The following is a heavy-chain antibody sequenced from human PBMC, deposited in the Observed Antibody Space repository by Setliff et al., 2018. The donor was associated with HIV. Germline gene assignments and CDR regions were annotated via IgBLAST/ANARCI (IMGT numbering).Heavy chain of an antibody. J-gene: IGHJ4*02. Sequence: AGGSLRLSCAASGFIFGNYAMSWVRQAPGKGLEWVSVLSGSGGSTYYADSVKGRFTISRDNSKNTLYLQMNSLRAEDTAIYYCAKTANLIVLMVYALSWGQGTLVTVSS. CDR3: AKTANLIVLMVYALS. V-gene: IGHV3-23*01. CDR1: GFIFGNYA. CDR2: LSGSGGST. D-gene: IGHD2-8*01.